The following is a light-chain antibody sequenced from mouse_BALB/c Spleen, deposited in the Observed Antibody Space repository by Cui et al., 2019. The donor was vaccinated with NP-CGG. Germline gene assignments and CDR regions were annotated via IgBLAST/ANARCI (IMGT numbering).Light chain of an antibody. CDR1: TGAVTTSNY. J-gene: IGLJ1*01. CDR3: ALWYSNHWV. CDR2: GTN. Sequence: QAVLTQEQPLTTSPGETVTFTCRSSTGAVTTSNYANLVQEKPDHLFTGLIGGTNNRAPGVPARFSGSLIGDKAALTITGVQTEDEAIYFCALWYSNHWVFGGGTKLTVL. V-gene: IGLV1*01.